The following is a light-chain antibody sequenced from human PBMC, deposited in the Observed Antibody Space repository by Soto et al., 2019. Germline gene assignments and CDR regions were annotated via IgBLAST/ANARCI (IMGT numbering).Light chain of an antibody. Sequence: DIQLTQSPSTLSASVGDRVTITCRASQSISSWLAWYQQKPGKAPKLLIYKASSLESGVPSRFSGSGSGTEFALTISSLQPDDFATYYCQQYNSYPYTFGQGTKLEIK. CDR3: QQYNSYPYT. CDR2: KAS. CDR1: QSISSW. J-gene: IGKJ2*01. V-gene: IGKV1-5*03.